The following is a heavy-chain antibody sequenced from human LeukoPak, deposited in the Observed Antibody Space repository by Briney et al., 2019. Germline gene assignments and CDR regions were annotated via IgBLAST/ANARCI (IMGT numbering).Heavy chain of an antibody. CDR2: IAYSGST. Sequence: SETLSLTCRASGDTITSYYRTWIRQPPGKGLEWIEYIAYSGSTRYNSSLKSRVTMSIDMSKNQFSLNLSSVTAADTAVYYCARGRLRSVLDYWGQGSLVTVSS. J-gene: IGHJ4*02. D-gene: IGHD3-16*01. CDR1: GDTITSYY. CDR3: ARGRLRSVLDY. V-gene: IGHV4-59*01.